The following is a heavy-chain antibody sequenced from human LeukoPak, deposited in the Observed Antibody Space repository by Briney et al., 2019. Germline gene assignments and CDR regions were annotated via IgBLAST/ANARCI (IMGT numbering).Heavy chain of an antibody. CDR2: IYYTGTT. CDR3: ARRWVYDKRAFDA. D-gene: IGHD3-16*01. J-gene: IGHJ3*01. V-gene: IGHV4-59*08. Sequence: KPSETLSLTCTVSGGSISGTYYWRWIRQPPGKGLEWIGYIYYTGTTDSNPSLKSRVTISLDTSKNQFSLNLSPVTAADTAVYYCARRWVYDKRAFDAWGQGTMVTVSS. CDR1: GGSISGTYY.